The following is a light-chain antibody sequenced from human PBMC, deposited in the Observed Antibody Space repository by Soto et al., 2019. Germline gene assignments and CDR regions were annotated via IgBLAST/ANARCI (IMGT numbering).Light chain of an antibody. V-gene: IGKV1-39*01. CDR1: QSINSY. CDR2: GAS. CDR3: QQTYSTPIT. Sequence: DIPITQSPSSLSASVGDRVTITCRASQSINSYLNWYQQKPGQAPKVLIYGASRLQSGVPSRFSGSGSGTDFTLTISSLQPDDFATYYCQQTYSTPITFGQGTRLDNK. J-gene: IGKJ5*01.